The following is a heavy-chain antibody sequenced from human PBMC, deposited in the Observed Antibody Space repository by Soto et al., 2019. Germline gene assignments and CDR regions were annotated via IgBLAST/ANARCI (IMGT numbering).Heavy chain of an antibody. CDR2: IYYSGST. V-gene: IGHV4-39*01. D-gene: IGHD3-3*01. CDR3: ARHRPSAPQGFLDT. CDR1: AGSISNIRYY. J-gene: IGHJ4*02. Sequence: SQTLCRNCSVSAGSISNIRYYLSCIRPPPGKGLEWIGSIYYSGSTYYNPSLRNRVTMSVDASKNQFSLKLSSVTAADTAVYFCARHRPSAPQGFLDTRGQGTLVTLSS.